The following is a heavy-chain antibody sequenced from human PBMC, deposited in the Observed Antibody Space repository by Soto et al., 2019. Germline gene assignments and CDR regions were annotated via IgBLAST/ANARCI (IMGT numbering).Heavy chain of an antibody. CDR2: IDPSDSYT. J-gene: IGHJ6*02. V-gene: IGHV5-10-1*01. CDR3: ARHPRTYGDSNYYYYYGMDV. CDR1: GYSITSYW. D-gene: IGHD4-17*01. Sequence: GESLKISCKGSGYSITSYWISWVRQMPGKGLEWMGRIDPSDSYTNYSPSFQGHVTISADKSISTAYLQWSSLKASDTAMYYCARHPRTYGDSNYYYYYGMDVWGQGTTVTSP.